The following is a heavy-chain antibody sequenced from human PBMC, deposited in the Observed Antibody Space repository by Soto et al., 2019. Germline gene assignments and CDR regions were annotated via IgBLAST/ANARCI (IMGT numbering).Heavy chain of an antibody. J-gene: IGHJ5*02. CDR2: MYYSGTT. D-gene: IGHD6-25*01. CDR3: AVVDSTGNWFDP. CDR1: GGSISSSDFY. V-gene: IGHV4-39*01. Sequence: QPQLQESGPGLVKPSETLSLTCTVSGGSISSSDFYWGWLRQTPGKGLEFIGSMYYSGTTYYNPSLKSRVTISVDTSKNQFTLKLISVTAADTAVYYCAVVDSTGNWFDPWGEGALVTVSS.